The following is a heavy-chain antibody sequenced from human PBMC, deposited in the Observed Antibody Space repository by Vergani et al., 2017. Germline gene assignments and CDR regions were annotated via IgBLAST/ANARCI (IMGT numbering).Heavy chain of an antibody. CDR1: GYSFSSYD. D-gene: IGHD4/OR15-4a*01. J-gene: IGHJ6*03. CDR3: ARSTDYPDDYVASDYFRRTWDV. Sequence: QVQLVQSGAEVKKPGASVKVSCRASGYSFSSYDIRWVRQATGQGLEWMGWMNPNSGTTGYAQKFQGRVTMTRNTSINTAYMELSRLSFEDAAVYYCARSTDYPDDYVASDYFRRTWDVWGKGTTVTVS. CDR2: MNPNSGTT. V-gene: IGHV1-8*01.